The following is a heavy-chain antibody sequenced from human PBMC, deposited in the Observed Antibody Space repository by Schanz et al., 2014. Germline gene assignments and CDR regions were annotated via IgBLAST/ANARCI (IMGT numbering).Heavy chain of an antibody. V-gene: IGHV1-18*01. CDR3: VRANPTQHVVLPDALRY. CDR1: GYYFGGFG. D-gene: IGHD2-2*01. Sequence: QVQLVQSGTEVKKPGASLKISCKAFGYYFGGFGISWVRQAPGQGFEWMGWIGAFQGNTKYAQKFQDGATLTSDTSATTAYMELRGLRPDDTAVDYCVRANPTQHVVLPDALRYWGQGTLVSVSS. J-gene: IGHJ4*02. CDR2: IGAFQGNT.